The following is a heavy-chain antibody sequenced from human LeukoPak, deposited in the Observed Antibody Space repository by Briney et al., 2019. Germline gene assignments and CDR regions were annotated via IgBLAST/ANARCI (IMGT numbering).Heavy chain of an antibody. D-gene: IGHD5/OR15-5a*01. CDR2: IYSGGST. CDR1: GFTVSSNY. J-gene: IGHJ3*02. CDR3: ARSNDAFDI. Sequence: GGSLRLSCAASGFTVSSNYMNWVRQAPGKGLEWVSIIYSGGSTFYADSVKGRFTISRDNSKNTLFPQMNSLRAEDTAVYYCARSNDAFDIWGQGTMVTVSS. V-gene: IGHV3-53*01.